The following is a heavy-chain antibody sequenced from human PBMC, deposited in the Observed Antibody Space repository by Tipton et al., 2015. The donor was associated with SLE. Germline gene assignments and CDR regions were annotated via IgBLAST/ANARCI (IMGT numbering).Heavy chain of an antibody. D-gene: IGHD3-10*01. V-gene: IGHV3-48*03. CDR3: ARDGELGSSFYYYMDV. CDR1: GFTFSSYE. Sequence: SLRLSCAASGFTFSSYEMNWVRQAPGKGLEWVSYISSSDNTKYYTDSVNGRFTISRDNAKNSLYLQMNSLRAEDTAVYYCARDGELGSSFYYYMDVWGKGTTVTVSS. J-gene: IGHJ6*03. CDR2: ISSSDNTK.